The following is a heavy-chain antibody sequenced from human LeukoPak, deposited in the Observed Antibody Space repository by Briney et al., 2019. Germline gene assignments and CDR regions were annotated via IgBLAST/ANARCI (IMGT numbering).Heavy chain of an antibody. CDR2: ISYDGSNQ. Sequence: GGSLRLSCAASGFTFSSYAMSWVRQAPGKGLYWVALISYDGSNQYYADSVKGRFTFSRDNSKNTLHLQMNSLRAEDTAMYSCARGKSSSAFDIWGQGTMVTVSS. J-gene: IGHJ3*02. V-gene: IGHV3-30-3*01. CDR1: GFTFSSYA. CDR3: ARGKSSSAFDI.